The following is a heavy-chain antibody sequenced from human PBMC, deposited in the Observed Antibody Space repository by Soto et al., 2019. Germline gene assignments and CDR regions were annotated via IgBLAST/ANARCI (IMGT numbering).Heavy chain of an antibody. D-gene: IGHD6-19*01. CDR2: ILPMFGTV. CDR3: ATTSSRSIAVAGSGYYYGMDV. V-gene: IGHV1-69*06. J-gene: IGHJ6*02. CDR1: GGTFSTYA. Sequence: QLQLVQSGAEVKKPGSSVKVACQASGGTFSTYAISWMRQAPGQGLEWMGGILPMFGTVHYAQKFQGRVTITAEKSTSTAYVDLSSLRSEDTAVYYCATTSSRSIAVAGSGYYYGMDVWGQGTTVTVSS.